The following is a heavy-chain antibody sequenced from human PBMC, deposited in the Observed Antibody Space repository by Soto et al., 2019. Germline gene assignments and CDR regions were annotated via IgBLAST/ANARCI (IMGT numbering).Heavy chain of an antibody. J-gene: IGHJ4*02. CDR2: IYYNGRT. CDR1: GGSISSDDYY. CDR3: ARDRSNSPDCFDY. Sequence: SETLSLTCTVSGGSISSDDYYWSWIRQPPGKGLEWIGYIYYNGRTDYNPSLKSRVIISIDTSKNLFSLHLNSVSAADTAVYYCARDRSNSPDCFDYWGRGTLVAVSS. D-gene: IGHD6-6*01. V-gene: IGHV4-30-4*01.